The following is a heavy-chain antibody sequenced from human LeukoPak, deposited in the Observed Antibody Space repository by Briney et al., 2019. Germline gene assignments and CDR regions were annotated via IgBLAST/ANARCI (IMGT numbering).Heavy chain of an antibody. CDR2: ITSDGSAT. CDR3: ARDASPGYFDL. V-gene: IGHV3-74*01. D-gene: IGHD2-15*01. J-gene: IGHJ2*01. Sequence: GGSLRLSCAVSGFTFSSYWMHWVRQGPGKGLAWVSCITSDGSATDYADSVKGRFTISRDNAKNTLYLHMDSLRAEDTAVYYCARDASPGYFDLWGRGTLVTVSS. CDR1: GFTFSSYW.